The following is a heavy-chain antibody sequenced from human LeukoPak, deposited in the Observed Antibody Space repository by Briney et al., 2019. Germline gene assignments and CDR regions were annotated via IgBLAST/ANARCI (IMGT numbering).Heavy chain of an antibody. J-gene: IGHJ4*02. CDR2: IIPILGIA. D-gene: IGHD3-22*01. CDR1: GGTFSSYA. Sequence: SVKVSCKASGGTFSSYAISWVRQAPGQGLEWMGRIIPILGIANYAQKFQGRVTITADKSTSTAHMELSSLRSEDTAVYYCARGFNRNYYDSSGYYLFRYWGQGTLVTVSS. CDR3: ARGFNRNYYDSSGYYLFRY. V-gene: IGHV1-69*04.